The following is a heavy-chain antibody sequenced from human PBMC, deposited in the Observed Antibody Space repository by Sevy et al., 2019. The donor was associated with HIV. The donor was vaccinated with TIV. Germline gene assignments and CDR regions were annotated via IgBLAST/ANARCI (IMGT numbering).Heavy chain of an antibody. Sequence: SETLSLTCTVSGGSISSSSYYWGWIRQPPGKGLEWIGSIYYSGSTYYNPSLKSRVTISEDTSKNQFSLKLSSVTAADTAVYYCARHEVVSVVVVVAASPQGDYFDYWGQGTLVTVSS. CDR2: IYYSGST. CDR3: ARHEVVSVVVVVAASPQGDYFDY. CDR1: GGSISSSSYY. D-gene: IGHD2-15*01. J-gene: IGHJ4*02. V-gene: IGHV4-39*01.